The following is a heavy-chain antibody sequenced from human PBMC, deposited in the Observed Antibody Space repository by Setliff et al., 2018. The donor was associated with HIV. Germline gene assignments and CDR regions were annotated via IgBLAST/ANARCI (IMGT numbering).Heavy chain of an antibody. Sequence: SETLSLTCTVSGGSISSGSDYWSWIRQPAGKGLEWIGQIHISGTANYNSSLKSRVTISIDTSKHPFSLKLTSVTAADTAVYYCARDVMEWFGNYFDNWGQGALVTVSS. CDR3: ARDVMEWFGNYFDN. V-gene: IGHV4-61*09. CDR2: IHISGTA. J-gene: IGHJ4*02. D-gene: IGHD3-3*01. CDR1: GGSISSGSDY.